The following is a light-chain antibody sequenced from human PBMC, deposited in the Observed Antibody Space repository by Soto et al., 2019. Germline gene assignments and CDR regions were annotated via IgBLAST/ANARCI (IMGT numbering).Light chain of an antibody. CDR3: QQRGEWPPGAT. V-gene: IGKV3-11*01. J-gene: IGKJ5*01. Sequence: EIVLTQSPATLSLSPLEIATLSFMAILSISNSLAWYQQKPGQAPRLLIYEASNRATGIPARFSGSGSGTDFTLTISSLEPEDFAVYYCQQRGEWPPGATFGQGTRLEIK. CDR2: EAS. CDR1: LSISNS.